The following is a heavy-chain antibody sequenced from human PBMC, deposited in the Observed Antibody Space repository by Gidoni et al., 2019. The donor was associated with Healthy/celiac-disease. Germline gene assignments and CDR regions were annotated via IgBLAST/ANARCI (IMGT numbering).Heavy chain of an antibody. CDR2: IIPILGIA. V-gene: IGHV1-69*04. Sequence: QVQLVQSGAEVKKPGSSVKVSCKASGGTFSSYAISWVRQAPGQGLEWMGRIIPILGIANYAQKFQGRVTITADKSTSTAYMELSSLRSEDTAVYYCAGGAGRSLRFLEWFNYYYGMDVWGQGTTVTVSS. D-gene: IGHD3-3*01. CDR3: AGGAGRSLRFLEWFNYYYGMDV. CDR1: GGTFSSYA. J-gene: IGHJ6*02.